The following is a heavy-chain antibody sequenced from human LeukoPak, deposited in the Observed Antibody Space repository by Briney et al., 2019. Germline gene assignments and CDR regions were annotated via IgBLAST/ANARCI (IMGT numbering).Heavy chain of an antibody. V-gene: IGHV4-34*01. CDR3: ATEIAVAGNDAFDI. J-gene: IGHJ3*02. CDR2: INHSGST. CDR1: GGSFSGYY. Sequence: SETLSLTCAVYGGSFSGYYWSWIRQPPGKGLEWIGEINHSGSTNYSPSLKSRVTISVDTSKNQFSLKLSSVTAADTAVYYCATEIAVAGNDAFDIWGQGTMVTVSS. D-gene: IGHD6-19*01.